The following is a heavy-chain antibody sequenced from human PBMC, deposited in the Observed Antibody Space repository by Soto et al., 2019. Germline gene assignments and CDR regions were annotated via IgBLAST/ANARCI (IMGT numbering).Heavy chain of an antibody. J-gene: IGHJ4*02. CDR3: ARDRPLTYCTNGVCSVDY. V-gene: IGHV1-18*01. CDR2: ISAYNGNT. D-gene: IGHD2-8*01. Sequence: GASVKVSCKASGYTFTSYGISWVRQAPGQGLEWMGWISAYNGNTNSAQKLQGRVTMTTDTSTSTAYMELRSLRSDDTAVYYCARDRPLTYCTNGVCSVDYWGQGTLVTVSS. CDR1: GYTFTSYG.